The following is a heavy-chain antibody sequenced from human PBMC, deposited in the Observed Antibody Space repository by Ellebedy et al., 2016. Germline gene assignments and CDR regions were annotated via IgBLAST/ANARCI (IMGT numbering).Heavy chain of an antibody. CDR1: GGSFNTPA. CDR3: ARDAIQFLEWVYKYAMDV. J-gene: IGHJ6*01. V-gene: IGHV1-69*04. Sequence: ASVKVSCKASGGSFNTPATGWFRKPPGQGLEWLGRITPTLGLPNYAQTFQGRLTITADKSTRTVYMELSSLTSDDTAVYYCARDAIQFLEWVYKYAMDVWGQGTTVTVSS. CDR2: ITPTLGLP. D-gene: IGHD3-3*01.